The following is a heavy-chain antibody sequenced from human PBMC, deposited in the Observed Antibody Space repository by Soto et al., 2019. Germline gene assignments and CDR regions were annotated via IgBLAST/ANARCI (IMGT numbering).Heavy chain of an antibody. Sequence: GSLRLSCAASGXPFSSDPMNWVSQAPGKGLAWVSAISGSGGSTYYADSVKGRFTISRDNSKKTLYLQMNSTRAEDTAVYYCAKSERSSGWPDYFDYWGQATLGTVSS. J-gene: IGHJ4*02. CDR1: GXPFSSDP. CDR2: ISGSGGST. V-gene: IGHV3-23*01. CDR3: AKSERSSGWPDYFDY. D-gene: IGHD6-19*01.